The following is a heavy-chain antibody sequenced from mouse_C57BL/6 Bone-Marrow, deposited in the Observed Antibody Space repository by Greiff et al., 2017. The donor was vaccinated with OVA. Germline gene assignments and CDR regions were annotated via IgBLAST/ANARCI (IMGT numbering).Heavy chain of an antibody. CDR1: GYSFTDYN. CDR3: ARHYYYGSSFDY. J-gene: IGHJ2*01. D-gene: IGHD1-1*01. V-gene: IGHV1-39*01. CDR2: INPNYGTT. Sequence: VQLKESGPELVKPGASVKISCKASGYSFTDYNMNWVKQSNGKSLEWIGVINPNYGTTSYNQKFKGKATLTVDQSSSTAYMQLNSLTSKDSAVYYCARHYYYGSSFDYWGQGTTLTVSS.